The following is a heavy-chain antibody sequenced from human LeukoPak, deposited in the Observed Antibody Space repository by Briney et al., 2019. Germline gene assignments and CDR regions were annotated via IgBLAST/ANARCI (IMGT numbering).Heavy chain of an antibody. V-gene: IGHV4-59*12. J-gene: IGHJ5*02. CDR2: VYYTGST. D-gene: IGHD2-2*01. CDR1: GGSISSYF. Sequence: PSETLSLTCSVSGGSISSYFRSWIRQPPGKGLEWIGHVYYTGSTNYNPSLKSRVAISVDTPKNQFSLKLSSVTAADTAVYYCARGDLGYCSSTSCHNWFDPWGQGTLVTVSS. CDR3: ARGDLGYCSSTSCHNWFDP.